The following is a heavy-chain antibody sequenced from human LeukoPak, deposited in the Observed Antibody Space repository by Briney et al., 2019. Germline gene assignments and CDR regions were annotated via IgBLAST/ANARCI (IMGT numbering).Heavy chain of an antibody. CDR2: ISSSGSTI. D-gene: IGHD5-18*01. J-gene: IGHJ4*02. V-gene: IGHV3-48*04. CDR3: ARDRGGYSYGPYDY. CDR1: GFTFSSYA. Sequence: GGSLRLSCVASGFTFSSYAMSWVRQAPGKGLEWVSYISSSGSTIYYADSVKGRFTISRDNAKNSLYLQMNSLRAEDTAVYYCARDRGGYSYGPYDYWGQGTLVTVSS.